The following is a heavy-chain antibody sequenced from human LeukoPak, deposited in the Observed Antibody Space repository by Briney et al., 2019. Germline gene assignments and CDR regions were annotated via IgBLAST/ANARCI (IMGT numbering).Heavy chain of an antibody. CDR1: GFTFSSYA. J-gene: IGHJ4*02. D-gene: IGHD5-24*01. CDR3: ARGPPSNS. CDR2: ISYDGSNK. Sequence: PGGSLRLSCAASGFTFSSYAMHWVRQAPGKGLEWVAVISYDGSNKYYADSVKGRFTISRDNSKNTVYLQMNSLRAEDTAVYYCARGPPSNSWGQGTLVTVSS. V-gene: IGHV3-30*14.